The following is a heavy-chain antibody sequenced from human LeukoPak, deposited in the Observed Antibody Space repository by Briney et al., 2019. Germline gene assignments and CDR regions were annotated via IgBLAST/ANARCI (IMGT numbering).Heavy chain of an antibody. J-gene: IGHJ4*02. CDR1: GFAFSSYA. V-gene: IGHV3-30*04. D-gene: IGHD2-2*01. CDR3: ARDAYQLLSMVDY. Sequence: GGSLRLSCAASGFAFSSYAMSWVRQAPGKGLEWVAVISYDGSNKYYADSVKGRFTISRDNSKNTLYLQMNSLRAEDTAVYYCARDAYQLLSMVDYWGQGTLVTVSS. CDR2: ISYDGSNK.